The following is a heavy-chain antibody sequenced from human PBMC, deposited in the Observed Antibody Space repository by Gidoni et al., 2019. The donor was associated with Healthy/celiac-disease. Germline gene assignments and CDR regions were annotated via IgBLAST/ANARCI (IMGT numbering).Heavy chain of an antibody. D-gene: IGHD3-16*02. Sequence: EVQLVESGGGLVKPGGSLGLACAASGFPFSSSTMNWVRQAPGKGLEWVSSISSSISYIYYADSVKGRFTISRDNAKNSLYLQMNSLRAEDTAVYYCAIPLRVGELSDRHDAFDIWGQGTMVTVSS. CDR1: GFPFSSST. CDR2: ISSSISYI. CDR3: AIPLRVGELSDRHDAFDI. J-gene: IGHJ3*02. V-gene: IGHV3-21*01.